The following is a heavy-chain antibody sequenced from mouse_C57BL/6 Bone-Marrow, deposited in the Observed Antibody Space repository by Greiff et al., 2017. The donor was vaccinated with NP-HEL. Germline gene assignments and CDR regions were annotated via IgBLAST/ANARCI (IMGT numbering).Heavy chain of an antibody. CDR3: TALLRYYFDY. Sequence: EVKVVESGAELVRPGASVKLSCTASGFNIKDDYMHWVKQRPEQGLEWIGWIDPENGDTEYASKFQGKATITADTSSNTAYLQLSSLTSEDTAVYYCTALLRYYFDYWGQGTTLTVSS. CDR1: GFNIKDDY. CDR2: IDPENGDT. V-gene: IGHV14-4*01. D-gene: IGHD1-1*01. J-gene: IGHJ2*01.